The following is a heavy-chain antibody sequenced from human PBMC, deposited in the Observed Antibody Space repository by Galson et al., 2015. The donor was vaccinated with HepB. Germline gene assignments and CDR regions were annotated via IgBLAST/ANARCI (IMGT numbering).Heavy chain of an antibody. V-gene: IGHV3-7*03. CDR3: ARHYDYVWGSYRIPGGDFDY. CDR1: GFTFNNFW. J-gene: IGHJ4*02. Sequence: SLRLSCAASGFTFNNFWMSWVRQAPGKGLEWVANIKQDGSEKYYVDSVKGRFTISRDNAKNSLYLQMNSLRAEDTAVYYCARHYDYVWGSYRIPGGDFDYWGQGTLVTVSP. CDR2: IKQDGSEK. D-gene: IGHD3-16*02.